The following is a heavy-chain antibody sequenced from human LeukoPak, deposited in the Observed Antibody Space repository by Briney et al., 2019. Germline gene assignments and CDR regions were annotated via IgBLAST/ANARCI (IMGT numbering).Heavy chain of an antibody. CDR2: IYSGGST. CDR3: AKDWLFGNHQFDH. J-gene: IGHJ4*02. D-gene: IGHD1-14*01. Sequence: GGSLRLSCAASGFTVSSNYMSWVRQAPGKGLEWVSVIYSGGSTYYADSVKGRFTISRDNSKNTLFLQMSRLTTEDTAVYYCAKDWLFGNHQFDHWGQGTLVTVSS. V-gene: IGHV3-53*05. CDR1: GFTVSSNY.